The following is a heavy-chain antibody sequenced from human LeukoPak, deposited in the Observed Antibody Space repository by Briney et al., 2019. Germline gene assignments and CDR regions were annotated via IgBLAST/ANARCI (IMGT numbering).Heavy chain of an antibody. CDR1: GYSFTRYW. V-gene: IGHV5-51*01. CDR2: IYPGDSDT. Sequence: GESLKISCKASGYSFTRYWIGWVRQKPGKGLEWMGIIYPGDSDTRNRPSFQGQVTISADKSTSTAYLQWSSLKASDTAMYYCARTTLDAFDIWGQGTMVTVSS. CDR3: ARTTLDAFDI. D-gene: IGHD3/OR15-3a*01. J-gene: IGHJ3*02.